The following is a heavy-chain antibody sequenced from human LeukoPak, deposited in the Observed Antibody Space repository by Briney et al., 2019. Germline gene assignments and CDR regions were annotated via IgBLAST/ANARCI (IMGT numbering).Heavy chain of an antibody. Sequence: PGGSLRLSCAASGFTFSYYYMTWIRQAPGKGLEWVSYISSRGSTILYADSVKGRFTISRYNAKNSLYLQMNSLRAEDTAVYYCARGHNDYGDNGKIRFGCMDVWGKGTTVTVSS. CDR2: ISSRGSTI. J-gene: IGHJ6*03. D-gene: IGHD4-17*01. CDR1: GFTFSYYY. V-gene: IGHV3-11*04. CDR3: ARGHNDYGDNGKIRFGCMDV.